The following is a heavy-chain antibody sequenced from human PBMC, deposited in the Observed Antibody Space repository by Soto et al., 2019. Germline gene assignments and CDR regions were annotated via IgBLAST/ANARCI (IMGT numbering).Heavy chain of an antibody. CDR3: ATDDYGIFPY. V-gene: IGHV1-2*02. D-gene: IGHD3-10*01. CDR2: IDPRCGGT. J-gene: IGHJ4*02. CDR1: GYPFTTYY. Sequence: HVQLVQSGTEVKKPGASVRVSCMVSGYPFTTYYIHWVRQAPGQGLEWMGWIDPRCGGTVYEQKFQGRVTMTRDTSISTVYMDLSGLTSDDTALYYCATDDYGIFPYWGQGSLVTVSS.